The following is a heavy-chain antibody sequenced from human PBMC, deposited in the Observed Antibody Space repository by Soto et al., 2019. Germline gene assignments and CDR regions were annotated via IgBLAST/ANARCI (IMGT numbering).Heavy chain of an antibody. Sequence: SETLSLTCTVSGGSIGSGGYYWSWIRQDPGKGLEWLGYIYSNGNTYYNPSLKSRLVISSDTSQNLLSLRLSSVTAADTGMYFCAGGRLTIKQGFDIWGQGTMVTVSS. CDR2: IYSNGNT. CDR1: GGSIGSGGYY. J-gene: IGHJ3*02. V-gene: IGHV4-31*03. CDR3: AGGRLTIKQGFDI. D-gene: IGHD3-9*01.